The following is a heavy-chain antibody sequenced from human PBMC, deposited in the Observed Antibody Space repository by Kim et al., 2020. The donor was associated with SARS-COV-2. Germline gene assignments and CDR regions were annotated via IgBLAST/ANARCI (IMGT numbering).Heavy chain of an antibody. CDR1: GFTFSSYA. CDR3: ARDRSFTMVRGVNNFRPYYVDY. J-gene: IGHJ4*02. CDR2: ISYDGSNK. D-gene: IGHD3-10*01. V-gene: IGHV3-30*04. Sequence: GGSLRLSCAASGFTFSSYAMHWVRQAPGKGLEWVAVISYDGSNKYYADSVKGRFTISRDNSKNTLYLQMNSLRAEDTAVYYCARDRSFTMVRGVNNFRPYYVDYWGQGTLVTVSS.